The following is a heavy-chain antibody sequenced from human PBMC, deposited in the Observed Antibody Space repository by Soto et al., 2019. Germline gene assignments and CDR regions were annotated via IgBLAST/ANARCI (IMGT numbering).Heavy chain of an antibody. Sequence: PSETLSLTCAVYGGSFSGYYWSWIRQPPGKGLEWIGEINHSGSTNYNPSLKSRVTISVDTSKNQFSLKLSSVTAADTAVYYCARGPLNDFWSGFRYMDVWGKGTTVTVSS. CDR3: ARGPLNDFWSGFRYMDV. V-gene: IGHV4-34*01. D-gene: IGHD3-3*01. J-gene: IGHJ6*03. CDR2: INHSGST. CDR1: GGSFSGYY.